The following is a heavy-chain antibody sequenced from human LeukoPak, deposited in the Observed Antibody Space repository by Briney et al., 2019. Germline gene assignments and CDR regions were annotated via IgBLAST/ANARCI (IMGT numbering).Heavy chain of an antibody. Sequence: GGSLTLSCSASGFTFSSYIMKCAPQPPEKGREWVSSIISSSSYIYYAHSVKGRFTISRDNAKNSLYLQMNSLRAEDTAVYYCAKMTGSGIYYYYGMDVWGQGTTVTVSS. J-gene: IGHJ6*02. CDR1: GFTFSSYI. D-gene: IGHD3-10*01. CDR3: AKMTGSGIYYYYGMDV. V-gene: IGHV3-21*01. CDR2: IISSSSYI.